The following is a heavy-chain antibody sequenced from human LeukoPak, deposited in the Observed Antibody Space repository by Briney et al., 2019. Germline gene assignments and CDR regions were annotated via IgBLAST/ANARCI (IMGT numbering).Heavy chain of an antibody. CDR2: ISAYNGNT. Sequence: ASVKVSCKASGYTFTSYGISWVRQAPGQGLEWMGWISAYNGNTNYAQKLQGRVTMTTDTSTSTAYMELRSLRSDDTAVYYCARVSSHNSSSWACLTLDPWGQGTLVTVSS. D-gene: IGHD6-13*01. CDR3: ARVSSHNSSSWACLTLDP. V-gene: IGHV1-18*01. CDR1: GYTFTSYG. J-gene: IGHJ5*02.